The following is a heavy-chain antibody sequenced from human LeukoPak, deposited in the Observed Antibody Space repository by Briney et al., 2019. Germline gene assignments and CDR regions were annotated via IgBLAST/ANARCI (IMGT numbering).Heavy chain of an antibody. CDR2: IGGSGGST. D-gene: IGHD2-2*03. Sequence: GGSLRLSCAASGVTFSSYAMSWVRQAPGEGLEWVSAIGGSGGSTYYADSVKGRCTISGDNSKKTLYLHMNSLRAEATDVYYSAKEAIGYSSSNSCHGDDYWGQGTLVTVSS. J-gene: IGHJ4*02. CDR1: GVTFSSYA. CDR3: AKEAIGYSSSNSCHGDDY. V-gene: IGHV3-23*01.